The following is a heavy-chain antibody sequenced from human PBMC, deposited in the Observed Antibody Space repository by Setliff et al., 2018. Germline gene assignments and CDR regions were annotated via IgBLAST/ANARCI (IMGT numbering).Heavy chain of an antibody. V-gene: IGHV1-18*01. CDR2: ISAYNGYT. CDR3: ASPGAKVTTLELLYY. CDR1: GYTFTSYG. Sequence: ASVKVSCKASGYTFTSYGISWVRQAPGQGLEWMGWISAYNGYTNYAQKLQGRVTMTTDTSTSTAYMELRSLRSEDTAVYYCASPGAKVTTLELLYYWGQGTLVTVSS. J-gene: IGHJ4*02. D-gene: IGHD4-17*01.